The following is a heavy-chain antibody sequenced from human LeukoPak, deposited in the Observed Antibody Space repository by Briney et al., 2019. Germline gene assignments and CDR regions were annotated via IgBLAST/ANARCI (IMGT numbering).Heavy chain of an antibody. V-gene: IGHV1-8*01. D-gene: IGHD3-10*01. CDR2: MNPNSGNT. CDR3: ARGEPLLWFGELETIDY. J-gene: IGHJ4*02. CDR1: GYTFTRYD. Sequence: ASVKVSCKASGYTFTRYDINWVRQATGQGLEGRGWMNPNSGNTGYAQKFQGRVTMTRNTSISTAYMELSSLRSEDTAVYYCARGEPLLWFGELETIDYWGQGTLVTASS.